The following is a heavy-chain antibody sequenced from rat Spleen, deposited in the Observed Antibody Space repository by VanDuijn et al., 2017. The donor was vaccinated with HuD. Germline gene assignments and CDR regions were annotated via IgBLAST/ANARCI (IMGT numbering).Heavy chain of an antibody. Sequence: EVQLVESGGGLVQPGRSLKLSCVASGFTFNNYWLTWIRQAPGKGLEWVASITNAGGDTYYPDSVKCRFTISRDNAKSTLYLQMDSLRSEDTATYYCTRTSTYYSSYVMDAWGQGASVTVSS. D-gene: IGHD1-2*01. J-gene: IGHJ4*01. CDR3: TRTSTYYSSYVMDA. CDR2: ITNAGGDT. CDR1: GFTFNNYW. V-gene: IGHV5-31*01.